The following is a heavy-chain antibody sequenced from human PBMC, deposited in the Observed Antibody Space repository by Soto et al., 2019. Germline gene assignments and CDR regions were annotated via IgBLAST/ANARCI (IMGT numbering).Heavy chain of an antibody. J-gene: IGHJ6*03. CDR3: ARNIGYGPVGYYYYMDV. D-gene: IGHD5-18*01. Sequence: GGSLRLSCAASGFTFSSYWMSWVRQAPGKGLEWVANIKQDGSEKYYVDSVKGQFTISRDNAKNSLYLQMNSLRAEDTAVYYCARNIGYGPVGYYYYMDVWGKGTTVTVSS. CDR1: GFTFSSYW. V-gene: IGHV3-7*01. CDR2: IKQDGSEK.